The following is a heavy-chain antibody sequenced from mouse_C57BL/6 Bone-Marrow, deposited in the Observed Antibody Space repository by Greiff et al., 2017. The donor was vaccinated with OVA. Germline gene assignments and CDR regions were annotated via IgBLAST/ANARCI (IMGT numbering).Heavy chain of an antibody. D-gene: IGHD2-4*01. V-gene: IGHV5-16*01. Sequence: EVKVVESEGGLVQPGSSMKLSCTASGFTFSDYYMAWVRQVPEKGLEWVANINYDGSSTYYLDSLKSRFIISRDNAKNILYLQMSSLKSEDTATDYCARERGYDYGAWFAYWGQGTLVTVSA. CDR2: INYDGSST. CDR3: ARERGYDYGAWFAY. J-gene: IGHJ3*01. CDR1: GFTFSDYY.